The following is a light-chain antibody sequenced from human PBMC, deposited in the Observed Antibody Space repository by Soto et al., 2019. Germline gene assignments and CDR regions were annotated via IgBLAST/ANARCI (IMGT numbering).Light chain of an antibody. CDR1: SSDVGAYNY. CDR3: SSLTSSITYV. CDR2: EVS. J-gene: IGLJ1*01. Sequence: QSALTQPASVSGSPGQSITISCTGTSSDVGAYNYVSWYQHHPGKAPKLMIYEVSNRPSGISNRFSGSKSDNTASLTISGLQAEDEAEYYCSSLTSSITYVFGTGTKLTVL. V-gene: IGLV2-14*01.